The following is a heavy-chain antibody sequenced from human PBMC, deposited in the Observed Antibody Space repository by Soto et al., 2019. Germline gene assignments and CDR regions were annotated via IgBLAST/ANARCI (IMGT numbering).Heavy chain of an antibody. J-gene: IGHJ4*02. V-gene: IGHV1-18*01. CDR2: ISASDGST. CDR3: ATYYFGSGSYYRFDN. Sequence: LDPGQGLEWMGWISASDGSTNSAQKFRGRISLTTDTSTNTAYLDLLSLTSDDTAVYFCATYYFGSGSYYRFDNWGQGTLVTVSS. D-gene: IGHD3-10*01.